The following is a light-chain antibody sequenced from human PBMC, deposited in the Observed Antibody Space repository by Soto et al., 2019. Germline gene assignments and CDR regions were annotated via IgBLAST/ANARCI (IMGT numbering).Light chain of an antibody. Sequence: QSVLTQPPSVSGAPGQRVTISCSGSSSNIGAGSDVHWYQHRPGTAPKLLIFGNINRPSGVPDRFSGSKSGTSASLAITGLQAEDDGDYYCQSYYITLSARYVFGTGTKVTVL. CDR1: SSNIGAGSD. V-gene: IGLV1-40*01. J-gene: IGLJ1*01. CDR3: QSYYITLSARYV. CDR2: GNI.